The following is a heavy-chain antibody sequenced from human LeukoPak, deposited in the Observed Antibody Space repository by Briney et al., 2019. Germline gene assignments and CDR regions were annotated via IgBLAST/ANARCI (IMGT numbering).Heavy chain of an antibody. D-gene: IGHD3-10*01. CDR2: IDPSDSYT. CDR3: AKTGDPYYGSGSYGMDV. V-gene: IGHV5-10-1*01. CDR1: GYSFTSYW. Sequence: GESLKISCKGSGYSFTSYWITWVRQMPGKGLGWMGRIDPSDSYTDYSPSFQGHVTISADKSISTAYLQWSSLKASDTAMYYCAKTGDPYYGSGSYGMDVWGQGTTVTVSS. J-gene: IGHJ6*02.